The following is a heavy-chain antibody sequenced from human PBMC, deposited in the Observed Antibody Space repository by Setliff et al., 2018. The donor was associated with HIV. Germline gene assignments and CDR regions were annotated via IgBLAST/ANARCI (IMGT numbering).Heavy chain of an antibody. J-gene: IGHJ4*02. CDR3: ARGLNYYGSGSYLPLGY. V-gene: IGHV4-34*01. CDR2: IDHSGNI. CDR1: GGSFTDYY. Sequence: SETLSLTCDVYGGSFTDYYWTWIRQPPGKGLEWIGEIDHSGNIKYHASLKSRVTIAKDTSKTQISLKLRSVTAADTAVYYCARGLNYYGSGSYLPLGYWGQGTLVTVSS. D-gene: IGHD3-10*01.